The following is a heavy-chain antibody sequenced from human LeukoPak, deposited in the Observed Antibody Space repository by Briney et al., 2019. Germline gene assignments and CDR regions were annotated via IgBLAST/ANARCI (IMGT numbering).Heavy chain of an antibody. V-gene: IGHV1-69*04. Sequence: SVKVSCKASGGTFSSYAISWVRQAPGQGLEWTGRIIPILGIANYAQKFQGRVTITADKSTSTAYMELSSLRSEDTAVYYCARVSCSGGSCYHLDYWGQGTLVTVSS. CDR3: ARVSCSGGSCYHLDY. J-gene: IGHJ4*02. CDR2: IIPILGIA. CDR1: GGTFSSYA. D-gene: IGHD2-15*01.